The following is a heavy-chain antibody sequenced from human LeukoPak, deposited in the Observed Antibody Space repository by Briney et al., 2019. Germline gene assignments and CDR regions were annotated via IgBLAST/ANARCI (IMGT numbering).Heavy chain of an antibody. CDR1: GFTFSSYG. Sequence: PGGSLRLSCAASGFTFSSYGLHWVRQAPGKGLEWVAVISYDGSNKYYVDSVKGRFTISRDNSKNTLYLQMNSLRAEDTAVYYCARYSSGWYHWGQGTLVTVSS. J-gene: IGHJ4*02. CDR2: ISYDGSNK. D-gene: IGHD6-19*01. CDR3: ARYSSGWYH. V-gene: IGHV3-30*03.